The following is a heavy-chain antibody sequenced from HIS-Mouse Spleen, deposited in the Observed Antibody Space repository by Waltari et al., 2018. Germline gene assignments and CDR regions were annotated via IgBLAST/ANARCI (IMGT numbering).Heavy chain of an antibody. CDR3: ARDRLRRAFDI. CDR1: GGSISSGGYY. Sequence: QVQLQESGPGLVKPSQTLSLTCTVSGGSISSGGYYWSWIRQHPGKGLEWIGYIYYRRGTYYNPSLKRRVTISVDTSKNQFSLKLSSVTAADTAVYYCARDRLRRAFDIWGQGTMVTVSS. CDR2: IYYRRGT. V-gene: IGHV4-31*03. D-gene: IGHD4-17*01. J-gene: IGHJ3*02.